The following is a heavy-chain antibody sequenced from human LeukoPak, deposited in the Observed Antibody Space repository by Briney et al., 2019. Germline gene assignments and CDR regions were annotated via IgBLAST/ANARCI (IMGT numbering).Heavy chain of an antibody. D-gene: IGHD4-17*01. CDR3: ARVSGLDYGDYRLDY. CDR2: INPSGGST. V-gene: IGHV1-46*01. CDR1: GYTFTSYY. J-gene: IGHJ4*02. Sequence: ASVKVSCKASGYTFTSYYMHWVRQAPGQGLEWMGIINPSGGSTSYAQKFQGRVTMTRDMSTSTVYMELSSLRSEDTAVYYCARVSGLDYGDYRLDYWGQGTLVTVSS.